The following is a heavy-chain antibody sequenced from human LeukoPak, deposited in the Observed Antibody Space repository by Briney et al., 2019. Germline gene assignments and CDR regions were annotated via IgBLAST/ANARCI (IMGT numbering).Heavy chain of an antibody. D-gene: IGHD4/OR15-4a*01. J-gene: IGHJ4*02. CDR3: AKRVPYYFDY. CDR2: ISVSGAGT. Sequence: QAGGSLRLSCAASEFTFSYYAMSWVRQAPGKGLEWVSSISVSGAGTYYADSVKGRFTISRDNSKNTLYLEMNSLRAEDTAVYYCAKRVPYYFDYWGRGTLVTVSS. CDR1: EFTFSYYA. V-gene: IGHV3-23*01.